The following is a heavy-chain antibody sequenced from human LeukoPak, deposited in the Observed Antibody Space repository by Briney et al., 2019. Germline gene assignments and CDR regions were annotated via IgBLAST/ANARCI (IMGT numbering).Heavy chain of an antibody. V-gene: IGHV1-69*04. CDR3: ARARGSGSYYGHDYYYYHYMDV. D-gene: IGHD3-10*01. CDR2: IIPILGIA. J-gene: IGHJ6*03. CDR1: GGTFSSYA. Sequence: ASVKVSCKASGGTFSSYAISWVRQAPGQGLEWMGRIIPILGIANYAQKLQGRVTITADKSTSTAYMELSSLRSEDTAIYYCARARGSGSYYGHDYYYYHYMDVWGKGTTVTVSS.